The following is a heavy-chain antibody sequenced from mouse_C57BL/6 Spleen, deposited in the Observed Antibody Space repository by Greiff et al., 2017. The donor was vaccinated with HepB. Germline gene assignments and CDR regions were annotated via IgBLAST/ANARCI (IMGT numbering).Heavy chain of an antibody. CDR3: ARWGISITTVVFDY. Sequence: EVKLLESGPELVKPGASVKISCKASGYSFTGYYMNWVKQSPEKSLEWIGEINPRTGGTTYNQKFKAKATLTVDKSSSTAYMQLKSLTSEDSAVYYCARWGISITTVVFDYWGQGTTLTVSS. J-gene: IGHJ2*01. V-gene: IGHV1-42*01. CDR2: INPRTGGT. CDR1: GYSFTGYY. D-gene: IGHD1-1*01.